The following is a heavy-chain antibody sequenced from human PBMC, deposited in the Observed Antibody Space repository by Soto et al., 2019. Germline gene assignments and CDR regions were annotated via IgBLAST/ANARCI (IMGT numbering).Heavy chain of an antibody. V-gene: IGHV3-7*03. CDR1: GFTFSTYW. J-gene: IGHJ4*02. CDR3: ASHLLRGDYNTYAPTF. Sequence: GESLRLSCAASGFTFSTYWMSWGRHIPGKGLEWLANIKEDGSEKYYVDSVKGRFTISRDNAKYSLYLQMNSLRADDTAIYYCASHLLRGDYNTYAPTFWCQALLVTV. CDR2: IKEDGSEK. D-gene: IGHD4-17*01.